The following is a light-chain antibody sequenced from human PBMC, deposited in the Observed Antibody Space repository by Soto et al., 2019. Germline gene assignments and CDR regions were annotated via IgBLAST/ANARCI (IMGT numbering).Light chain of an antibody. CDR3: QQYGSSPLLT. Sequence: ESVLTQSPGTLSLSPGERATLSCRASQSVSSSYLAWYQQKPGQAPRLLIYGASSRATGIPDRFSGSGSGTDFTLTISRLEPEDFAVYYCQQYGSSPLLTFGGGPKVDIK. V-gene: IGKV3-20*01. J-gene: IGKJ4*01. CDR1: QSVSSSY. CDR2: GAS.